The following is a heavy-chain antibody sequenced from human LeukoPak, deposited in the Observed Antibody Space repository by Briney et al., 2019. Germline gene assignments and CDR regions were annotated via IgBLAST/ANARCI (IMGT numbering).Heavy chain of an antibody. J-gene: IGHJ4*01. Sequence: GASVKVSCKASGGTFSSYAISWVRQAPGQGLEWMGGIIPIFCTANYAQKFQGRVTITADESTSTAYMELSSLRSEDTAVYYCARVPSSGWSIGGDGYKFSRGYYFDYWGQEPWSPSPQ. D-gene: IGHD6-19*01. CDR1: GGTFSSYA. CDR3: ARVPSSGWSIGGDGYKFSRGYYFDY. V-gene: IGHV1-69*13. CDR2: IIPIFCTA.